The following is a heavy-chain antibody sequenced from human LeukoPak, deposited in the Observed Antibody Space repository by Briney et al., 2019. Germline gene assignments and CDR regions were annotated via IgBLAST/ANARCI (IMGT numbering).Heavy chain of an antibody. V-gene: IGHV1-2*02. CDR1: GYTFTVYY. D-gene: IGHD3-10*01. CDR2: INPNSGGT. J-gene: IGHJ6*02. CDR3: ARDPWFGESHHDYYYYGMDV. Sequence: ASVTVSFKASGYTFTVYYMHWVRQAPGQGLEWMGWINPNSGGTNYAQKFQGRVTMTRDTSISTAYMELSRLRSDDTAVYYCARDPWFGESHHDYYYYGMDVWGQGTTVTVSS.